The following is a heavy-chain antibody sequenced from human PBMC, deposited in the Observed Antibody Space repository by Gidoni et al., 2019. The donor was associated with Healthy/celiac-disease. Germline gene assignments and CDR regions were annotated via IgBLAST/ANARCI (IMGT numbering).Heavy chain of an antibody. D-gene: IGHD5-12*01. V-gene: IGHV4-34*01. CDR3: ARGIGDIVATILSDYYYGMDV. CDR1: GGSFSGYS. J-gene: IGHJ6*02. Sequence: QVQLQQWGAGLLKPSETLSLTCAVYGGSFSGYSWSWIRQPPGKGLEWIGEINHSGSTNYNPSLKSRVTISVDTSKNQFSLKLSSVTAADTAVYYCARGIGDIVATILSDYYYGMDVWGQGTTVTVSS. CDR2: INHSGST.